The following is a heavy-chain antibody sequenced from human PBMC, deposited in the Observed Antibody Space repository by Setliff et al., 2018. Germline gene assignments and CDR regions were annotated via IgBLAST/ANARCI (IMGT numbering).Heavy chain of an antibody. Sequence: SLSLYCAADGFTFSINAMSWIRQAPGKGLEWVSVVYSGSANTYYAASVKGRFTIPRDNSKNTLYLQMNSLRFEDSGVYYCAKDRDNRCHNFDSWGHGVLVTVSS. V-gene: IGHV3-23*03. J-gene: IGHJ4*01. D-gene: IGHD1-1*01. CDR1: GFTFSINA. CDR3: AKDRDNRCHNFDS. CDR2: VYSGSANT.